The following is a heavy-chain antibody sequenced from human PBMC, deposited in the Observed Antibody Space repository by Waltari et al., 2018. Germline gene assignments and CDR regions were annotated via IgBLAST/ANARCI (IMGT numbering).Heavy chain of an antibody. Sequence: EVQLVESGGGLVQPGGSLRLSCAASGFYVNSYYMGWVRQAPGKGLEWVSVIYSGGTKYHADSVKGRFTISRDNSGNTLSLQMNSLRAEDTAVYFCARAPDNSAYWYFDLWGRGTLVAVSS. CDR3: ARAPDNSAYWYFDL. J-gene: IGHJ2*01. D-gene: IGHD4-4*01. CDR1: GFYVNSYY. V-gene: IGHV3-53*01. CDR2: IYSGGTK.